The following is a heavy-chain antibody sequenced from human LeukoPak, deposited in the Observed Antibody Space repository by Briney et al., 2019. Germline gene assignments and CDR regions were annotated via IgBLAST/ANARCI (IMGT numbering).Heavy chain of an antibody. Sequence: ASVKVSCKASGYTFTSYYMHWVRQAPGQGLEWMGWINPNSGGTNYAQKFQGRVTMTRDTSISTAYMELSRLRSDDTAVYYCARYGFSSVWQGGWHAFDIWGQGTTVTVSS. CDR2: INPNSGGT. D-gene: IGHD6-25*01. V-gene: IGHV1-2*02. CDR1: GYTFTSYY. J-gene: IGHJ3*02. CDR3: ARYGFSSVWQGGWHAFDI.